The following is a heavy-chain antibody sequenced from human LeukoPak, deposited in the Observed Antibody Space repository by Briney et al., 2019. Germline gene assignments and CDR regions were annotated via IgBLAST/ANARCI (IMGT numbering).Heavy chain of an antibody. CDR1: GGSISSSSYY. CDR3: ARLIDFWSGYYTYFDY. Sequence: SETLSLTCTVSGGSISSSSYYWGWIRQPPGKGLEWIGSIYYSGSTYYNPSLKSRVTISVDTSKNQFSLKLSSVTAADTAVYYCARLIDFWSGYYTYFDYWGQGTLVTVSS. D-gene: IGHD3-3*01. V-gene: IGHV4-39*01. CDR2: IYYSGST. J-gene: IGHJ4*02.